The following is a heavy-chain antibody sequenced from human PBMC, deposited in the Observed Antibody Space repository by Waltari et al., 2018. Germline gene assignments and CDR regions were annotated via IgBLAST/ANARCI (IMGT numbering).Heavy chain of an antibody. CDR3: ATNLPIPGSYYYYYGMDV. D-gene: IGHD1-26*01. Sequence: EVQLVESGGGLVQPGGSLRLSCAASGFTVSSNYMSWVRQAPGRGLEWVSVIYSGGSTYYADSVKGRFTISRDNSKNTLYLQMNSLRAEDTAVYYCATNLPIPGSYYYYYGMDVWGQGTTVTVSS. V-gene: IGHV3-66*02. CDR1: GFTVSSNY. CDR2: IYSGGST. J-gene: IGHJ6*02.